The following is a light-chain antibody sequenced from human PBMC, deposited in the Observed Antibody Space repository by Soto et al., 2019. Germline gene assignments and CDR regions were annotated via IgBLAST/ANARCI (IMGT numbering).Light chain of an antibody. CDR1: SSEVGDHNY. CDR3: SSYAGSNSYV. V-gene: IGLV2-8*01. J-gene: IGLJ1*01. Sequence: TQPSSPSGAPGQAVTISCTGTSSEVGDHNYVSWYQHHPGKAPKLVIYEVSQRPSGVPDRFSGSKSGNTASLTVSGLQADDEADYYCSSYAGSNSYVFGTGTKVTVL. CDR2: EVS.